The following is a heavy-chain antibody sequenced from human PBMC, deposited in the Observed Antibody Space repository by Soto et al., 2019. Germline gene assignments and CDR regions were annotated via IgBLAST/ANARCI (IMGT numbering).Heavy chain of an antibody. J-gene: IGHJ4*02. Sequence: QVQLVESGGGVVQPGSSLRLSCAASGFTFSNYAMHWVRQAPGNGLEWGALISYDGSNKDYADSVKGRFTISRDNSKNTLYLQMNSLRVEDTAVYYCARDGGGSGYYYPLDYWGQGTLVTVSS. V-gene: IGHV3-30-3*01. CDR1: GFTFSNYA. CDR2: ISYDGSNK. CDR3: ARDGGGSGYYYPLDY. D-gene: IGHD3-22*01.